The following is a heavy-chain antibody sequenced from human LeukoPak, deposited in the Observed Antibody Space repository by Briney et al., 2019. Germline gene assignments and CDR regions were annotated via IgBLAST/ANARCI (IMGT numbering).Heavy chain of an antibody. CDR1: GYTFTGYY. CDR3: ARIGWAATPIQDYYYYMDV. CDR2: INPNIGGT. J-gene: IGHJ6*03. D-gene: IGHD6-25*01. V-gene: IGHV1-2*06. Sequence: ASVKVSCKASGYTFTGYYMHWVRQAPGQGLEWMGRINPNIGGTNYALKFQGRVTMTRDTPISTAYMELSRLRSDDTAVYYCARIGWAATPIQDYYYYMDVWGKGTTVTVSS.